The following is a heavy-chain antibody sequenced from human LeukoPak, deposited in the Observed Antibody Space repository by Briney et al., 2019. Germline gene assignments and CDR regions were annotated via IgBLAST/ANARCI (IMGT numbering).Heavy chain of an antibody. CDR1: GFTFDDYG. CDR2: ISSSGSTI. V-gene: IGHV3-48*03. D-gene: IGHD2-2*01. J-gene: IGHJ4*02. CDR3: ARGGYASNAFIVVVPAAMDY. Sequence: GGSLRLSCAASGFTFDDYGMSWVRQAPGKGLEWVSYISSSGSTIYYADSVKGRFTISRDNAKNSLYLQMNSLRAEDTAVYYCARGGYASNAFIVVVPAAMDYWGQGTLVTVSS.